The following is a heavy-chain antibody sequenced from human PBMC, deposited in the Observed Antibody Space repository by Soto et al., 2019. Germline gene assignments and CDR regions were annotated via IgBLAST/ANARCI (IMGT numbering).Heavy chain of an antibody. CDR2: IYHSGST. J-gene: IGHJ5*02. D-gene: IGHD6-13*01. CDR3: ARIPWPPDGTPQYNWFDP. V-gene: IGHV4-4*02. CDR1: GGSISSSNW. Sequence: KASETLSLTCAVSGGSISSSNWWSWVRQPPGKGLEWIGEIYHSGSTNYNPSLKSRVTISVDKSKNQFSLKLSSVTAADTAVYYCARIPWPPDGTPQYNWFDPWGQGTLVTVSS.